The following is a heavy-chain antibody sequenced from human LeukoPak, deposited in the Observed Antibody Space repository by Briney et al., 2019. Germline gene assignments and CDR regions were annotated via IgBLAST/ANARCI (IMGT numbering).Heavy chain of an antibody. J-gene: IGHJ4*02. CDR1: GYTLTELS. Sequence: ASVKVSFKVSGYTLTELSMHWVRQAPGKGLEWMGGFDPEDGETIYAQKFQGRVTMTEDTSTDTAYMELSSLRSEDTAVYYCATDRGCSGGSCYPDYWGQGTLVTVSS. CDR3: ATDRGCSGGSCYPDY. CDR2: FDPEDGET. V-gene: IGHV1-24*01. D-gene: IGHD2-15*01.